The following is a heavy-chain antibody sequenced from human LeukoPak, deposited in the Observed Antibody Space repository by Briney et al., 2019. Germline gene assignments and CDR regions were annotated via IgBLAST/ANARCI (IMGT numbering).Heavy chain of an antibody. CDR3: ARAPHYSNYGPYYYGMDV. CDR2: ISGSGAST. V-gene: IGHV3-23*01. J-gene: IGHJ6*02. D-gene: IGHD4-11*01. Sequence: GGSLRLSCAASGFTFSSYAMSWVRQAPGKGLEWGSAISGSGASTYYADSVKGRFTISRDNAKNSLYLQMNSLRAEDTAVYYCARAPHYSNYGPYYYGMDVWGQGTTVTVSS. CDR1: GFTFSSYA.